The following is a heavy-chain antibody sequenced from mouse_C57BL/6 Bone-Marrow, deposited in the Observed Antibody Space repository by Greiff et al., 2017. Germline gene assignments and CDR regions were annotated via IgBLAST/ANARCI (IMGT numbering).Heavy chain of an antibody. CDR1: GFNIKDDY. Sequence: VQLQQSGAELVRPGASVKLSCTASGFNIKDDYMHWVKQRPEQGLEWIGWIDPENGDTEYASKFQGKATITADTSSNTAYLQLSSLTSEDTAVYYCTTGYGSYYYAMDYWGQGTSVTGSS. D-gene: IGHD1-1*01. J-gene: IGHJ4*01. CDR3: TTGYGSYYYAMDY. V-gene: IGHV14-4*01. CDR2: IDPENGDT.